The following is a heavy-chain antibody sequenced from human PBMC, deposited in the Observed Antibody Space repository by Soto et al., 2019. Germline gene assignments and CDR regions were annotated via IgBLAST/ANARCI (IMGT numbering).Heavy chain of an antibody. CDR1: GFTFDDYT. CDR2: ISWDGGST. Sequence: PGGSLRLSCAASGFTFDDYTMHWVRQAPGKGLEWVSLISWDGGSTYYADSVKGRFTISRDNSKNSLYLQMNSLRTEDTALYYCAKAGMGVRGVTVYYYYGMDVWGQGTTVTVSS. V-gene: IGHV3-43*01. D-gene: IGHD3-10*01. CDR3: AKAGMGVRGVTVYYYYGMDV. J-gene: IGHJ6*02.